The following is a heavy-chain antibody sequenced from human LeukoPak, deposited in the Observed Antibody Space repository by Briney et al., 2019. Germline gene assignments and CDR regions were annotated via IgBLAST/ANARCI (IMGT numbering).Heavy chain of an antibody. CDR1: GGSISSYY. CDR3: ARGGSSSYGAFDI. J-gene: IGHJ3*02. CDR2: LYTNGST. V-gene: IGHV4-4*07. D-gene: IGHD6-6*01. Sequence: SETLSLTCTVSGGSISSYYWSWIRQPAGKGLEWIGRLYTNGSTNYNPSLKSRVTMSQDTSNNQFSLRLSSVTAADTAVYYCARGGSSSYGAFDIWGQGTMVTVSS.